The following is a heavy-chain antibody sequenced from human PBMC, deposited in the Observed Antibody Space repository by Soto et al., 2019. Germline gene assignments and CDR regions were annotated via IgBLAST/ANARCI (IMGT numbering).Heavy chain of an antibody. CDR1: GFTFSSYA. CDR2: ISGSGGST. J-gene: IGHJ6*02. V-gene: IGHV3-23*01. CDR3: AKEYYYDSSGYLLPYYYYGMDV. D-gene: IGHD3-22*01. Sequence: ESGGGLVQPGGSLRLSCAASGFTFSSYAMSWVRQAPGKGLEWVSAISGSGGSTYYADSVKGRFTISRDNSKNTLYLQMNSLRAEDTAVYYCAKEYYYDSSGYLLPYYYYGMDVWGQGTTVTVSS.